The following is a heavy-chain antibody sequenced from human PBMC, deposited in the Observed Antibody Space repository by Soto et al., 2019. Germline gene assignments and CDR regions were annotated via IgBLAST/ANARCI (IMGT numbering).Heavy chain of an antibody. CDR3: AHRLRRGPYFDY. V-gene: IGHV2-5*01. CDR1: GFSLSTSGVG. J-gene: IGHJ4*02. D-gene: IGHD3-10*01. CDR2: IYWNDDK. Sequence: QITLKESGPPLVKPTQTLTLTCTFSGFSLSTSGVGVGWIRQPPGKALEWLALIYWNDDKRYSPSLKSRLTITKDTSKTQVVLTMTNMDPVDTATYYCAHRLRRGPYFDYWGQGTLVTVSS.